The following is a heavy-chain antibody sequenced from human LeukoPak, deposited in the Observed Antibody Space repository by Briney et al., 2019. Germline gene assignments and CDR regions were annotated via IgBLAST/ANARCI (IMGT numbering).Heavy chain of an antibody. V-gene: IGHV1-2*04. CDR1: GYTFTGYY. J-gene: IGHJ6*03. D-gene: IGHD3-10*01. Sequence: ASVKVSCKASGYTFTGYYMRWVRQAPGQGLEWMGWINPNSGGTNYAQKFQGWVTMTRDTSISTAYMELSSLRSEDTAVYYCAVLWFGELFYSSGVIMDVWGKGTTVTVSS. CDR3: AVLWFGELFYSSGVIMDV. CDR2: INPNSGGT.